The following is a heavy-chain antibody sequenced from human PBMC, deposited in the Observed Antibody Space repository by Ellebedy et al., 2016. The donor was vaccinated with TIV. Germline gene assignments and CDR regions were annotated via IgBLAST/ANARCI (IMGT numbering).Heavy chain of an antibody. D-gene: IGHD6-19*01. Sequence: GGSLRLSXAASGFTFSSYAMSWVRQAPGKGLEWVSAISGSGGNTYYADSVKGRFTISRDNSKNTLYLQMNSLRAEDTAVYYCATLQVQWLDYWGQGTLVTVSS. CDR3: ATLQVQWLDY. J-gene: IGHJ4*02. CDR1: GFTFSSYA. CDR2: ISGSGGNT. V-gene: IGHV3-23*01.